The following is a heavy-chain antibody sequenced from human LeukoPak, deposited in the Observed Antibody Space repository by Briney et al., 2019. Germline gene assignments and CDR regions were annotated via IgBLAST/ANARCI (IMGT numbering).Heavy chain of an antibody. Sequence: GESLKISCQTSGYDFSTKWIGWVRQMPGKGLEWMGVTGFSDTRYSPSFQGQVSMSVDRSINTAYLQWGSLKASDTAVYYCARYLGTGTPFDYWGQGTLVTVSS. J-gene: IGHJ4*02. V-gene: IGHV5-51*01. CDR2: TGFSDT. D-gene: IGHD3-16*01. CDR3: ARYLGTGTPFDY. CDR1: GYDFSTKW.